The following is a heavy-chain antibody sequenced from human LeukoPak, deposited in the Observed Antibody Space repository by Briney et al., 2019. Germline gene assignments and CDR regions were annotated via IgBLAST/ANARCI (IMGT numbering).Heavy chain of an antibody. CDR3: ARDFRWVYCSGSYHF. CDR1: GYTFTSYG. Sequence: GASVKVTCKACGYTFTSYGISWVRQAPGQGLEWMGWISAYNGNTNYAPKLRGRVTMTTDTSTSTAYLGRRRLRSDDTAVYYCARDFRWVYCSGSYHFWGQGTLVTVSS. CDR2: ISAYNGNT. D-gene: IGHD3-10*01. J-gene: IGHJ4*02. V-gene: IGHV1-18*01.